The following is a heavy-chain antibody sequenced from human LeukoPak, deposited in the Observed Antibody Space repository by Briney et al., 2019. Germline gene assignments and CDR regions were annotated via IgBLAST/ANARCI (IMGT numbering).Heavy chain of an antibody. Sequence: PSQTLSLTCTVSGGSISSGDYYWSWIRQPPGKGLEWIGYIYYSGSTYYNPPVKSRVTISVDTSKNQFSLKLSSVTAADTAVYYCARELRYCSSTGCYKHFDYWGQGTLVTVSS. CDR2: IYYSGST. J-gene: IGHJ4*02. D-gene: IGHD2-2*02. V-gene: IGHV4-30-4*08. CDR1: GGSISSGDYY. CDR3: ARELRYCSSTGCYKHFDY.